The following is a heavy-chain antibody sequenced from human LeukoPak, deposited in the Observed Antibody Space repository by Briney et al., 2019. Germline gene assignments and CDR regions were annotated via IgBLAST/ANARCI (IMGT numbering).Heavy chain of an antibody. CDR3: ARGGDSSGYYYLFYY. Sequence: GSVKVSCKASGYTFTSYGISWVRQAPGQGLEWMGWISAYNGNTNYAQKLQGRVTMTTDTSTSTAYMELRSLRSDDTAVYYCARGGDSSGYYYLFYYWGQGTLVTVSS. V-gene: IGHV1-18*01. D-gene: IGHD3-22*01. J-gene: IGHJ4*02. CDR2: ISAYNGNT. CDR1: GYTFTSYG.